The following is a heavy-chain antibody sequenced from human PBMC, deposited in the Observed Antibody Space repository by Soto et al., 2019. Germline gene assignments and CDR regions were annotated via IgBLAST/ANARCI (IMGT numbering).Heavy chain of an antibody. Sequence: ASVKVSCKASGYTFTKYALHWVRQAPGQRLEWMGWINTGNGNTKYSQKFQDRFTISRDNSKNTLFLQMGSLRPEDTAIYYCVKQAHGLDGVAFDYWGQGTQVTVSS. V-gene: IGHV1-3*04. D-gene: IGHD2-15*01. J-gene: IGHJ4*02. CDR2: INTGNGNT. CDR3: VKQAHGLDGVAFDY. CDR1: GYTFTKYA.